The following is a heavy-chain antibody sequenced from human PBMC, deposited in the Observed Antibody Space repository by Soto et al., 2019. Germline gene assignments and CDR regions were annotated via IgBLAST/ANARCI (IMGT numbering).Heavy chain of an antibody. J-gene: IGHJ3*02. CDR2: IIPILGIA. CDR3: AKKKYDFWSGNDYDAFDI. CDR1: GGTFSSYT. Sequence: ASVKVSCKASGGTFSSYTISWVRQAPGQGLEWMGRIIPILGIANYAQKFQGRVTITADKSTSTAYMELSSLRSEDTAVYYCAKKKYDFWSGNDYDAFDIWGQGTMVTVSS. D-gene: IGHD3-3*01. V-gene: IGHV1-69*02.